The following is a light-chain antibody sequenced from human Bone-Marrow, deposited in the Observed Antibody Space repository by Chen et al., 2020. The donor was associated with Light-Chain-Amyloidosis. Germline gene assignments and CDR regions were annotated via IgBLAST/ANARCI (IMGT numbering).Light chain of an antibody. Sequence: QSALTHPRPVSGSPGQSVTIYCTGTSSDVGGYNYVSWYQQHPGKAPKRMIYDVTKRPSGVPDRFSGSKSGNTASLTISGLQAEDEADYYCCSYAGSNSFVFGTGTKVTGL. CDR3: CSYAGSNSFV. J-gene: IGLJ1*01. V-gene: IGLV2-11*01. CDR1: SSDVGGYNY. CDR2: DVT.